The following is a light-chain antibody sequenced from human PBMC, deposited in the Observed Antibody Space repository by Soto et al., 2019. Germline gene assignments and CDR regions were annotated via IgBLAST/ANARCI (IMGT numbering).Light chain of an antibody. CDR2: DVI. CDR3: CSYSGSDTHV. J-gene: IGLJ1*01. V-gene: IGLV2-11*01. Sequence: QSVLTQPRSVSGSPGQSVTISCTGTSSDFGTYTYVSWDQQHPGKAPKLIIYDVIKRPSGVPDRCSGSKSGNTASLTISGLQAEDEADYYCCSYSGSDTHVFGTGTKLTVL. CDR1: SSDFGTYTY.